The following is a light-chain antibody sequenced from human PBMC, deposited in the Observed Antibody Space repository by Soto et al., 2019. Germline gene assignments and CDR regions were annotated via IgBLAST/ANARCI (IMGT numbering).Light chain of an antibody. Sequence: EIVMTQSPATLSVSPGERASLSCRASQSVSSNLAWYQQKPGQAPRLLIYGASTRATGIPARFSGSGSGTEFTLTISSLQSEDFAVYYCQQYNNWPLPTFVGGTKVEIK. CDR3: QQYNNWPLPT. CDR2: GAS. J-gene: IGKJ4*01. CDR1: QSVSSN. V-gene: IGKV3-15*01.